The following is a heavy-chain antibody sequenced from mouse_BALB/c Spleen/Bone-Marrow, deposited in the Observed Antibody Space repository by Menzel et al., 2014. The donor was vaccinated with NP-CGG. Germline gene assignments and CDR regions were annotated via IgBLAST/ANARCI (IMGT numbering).Heavy chain of an antibody. D-gene: IGHD1-1*01. Sequence: VQLQQSGAEMVRPGSSVKISCKASGYAFXNNWMNWMKQRPGQGLEWIGQIYPGDGDTNYNGKFIGKATLTADKSSSIAYMQLSSLTSEDSAVYFCHYFGSDYYVMDYWGQGTSVTVSS. V-gene: IGHV1-80*01. J-gene: IGHJ4*01. CDR3: HYFGSDYYVMDY. CDR1: GYAFXNNW. CDR2: IYPGDGDT.